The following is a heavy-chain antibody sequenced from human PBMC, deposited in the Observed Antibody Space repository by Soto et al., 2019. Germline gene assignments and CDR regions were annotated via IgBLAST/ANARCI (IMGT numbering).Heavy chain of an antibody. D-gene: IGHD3-10*01. CDR1: GFTFNNYA. Sequence: EVQLLESGGGLVQPGGSLRLSCAASGFTFNNYAMTWVRQAPGKGLEWVSAISGGGDTTSYADSVKGRFTVSRDGSKNTLYLQMTSLRAEDTALYYCAKGQGGSGSLTPRVDFWGQGTLVTVSS. V-gene: IGHV3-23*01. J-gene: IGHJ4*02. CDR2: ISGGGDTT. CDR3: AKGQGGSGSLTPRVDF.